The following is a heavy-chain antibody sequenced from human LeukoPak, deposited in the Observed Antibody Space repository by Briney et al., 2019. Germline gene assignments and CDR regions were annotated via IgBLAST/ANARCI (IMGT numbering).Heavy chain of an antibody. CDR2: IIPTFGTA. J-gene: IGHJ6*03. CDR1: GGTFSSYA. CDR3: SRARYSSNIAAGNYSYHYYMDV. D-gene: IGHD6-13*01. V-gene: IGHV1-69*06. Sequence: ASVKVSCKASGGTFSSYAISWVRQAPGQGLEWMGGIIPTFGTANYAQKFQGRVTITADKSTGTAYMELSSLRSEDTAVYYCSRARYSSNIAAGNYSYHYYMDVWGKGTTVTVSS.